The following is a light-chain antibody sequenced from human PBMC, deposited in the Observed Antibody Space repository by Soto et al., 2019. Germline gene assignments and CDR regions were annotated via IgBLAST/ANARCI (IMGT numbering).Light chain of an antibody. J-gene: IGKJ1*01. CDR1: QSVYNNY. CDR2: GAS. V-gene: IGKV3-20*01. CDR3: QQYGSSPWT. Sequence: EIVLTQSPGTLSLSPGERATLSCRASQSVYNNYLAWYQQKPGQAPSLLIYGASTRATGIPDRFTGSGSGTDFTLTISRLAPEDFAGYHCQQYGSSPWTFGQGTRVELK.